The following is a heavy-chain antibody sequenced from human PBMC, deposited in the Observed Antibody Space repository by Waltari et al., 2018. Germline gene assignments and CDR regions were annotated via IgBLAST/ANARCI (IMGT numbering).Heavy chain of an antibody. CDR1: GFTYDDYG. J-gene: IGHJ4*02. V-gene: IGHV3-20*01. CDR2: INWNGGST. CDR3: ARGYYGDYVLDY. D-gene: IGHD4-17*01. Sequence: EVQLVESGGGVVRPGGSRRLSCAAAGFTYDDYGMSWVGQAPGKGLEWVSGINWNGGSTGYADSVKGRFTISRDNAKNSLYLQMNSLRAEDTALYHCARGYYGDYVLDYWGQGTLVTVSS.